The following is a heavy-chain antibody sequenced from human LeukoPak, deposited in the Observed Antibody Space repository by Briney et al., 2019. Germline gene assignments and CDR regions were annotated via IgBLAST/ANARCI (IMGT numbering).Heavy chain of an antibody. Sequence: NPSETLSLTCAVYGGSFSGYYWGWIRQPPGKGLEWIGEINHSGSTNYNPSLKSRVTISVDTSKNQFSLKLSSVTAADTAVYYCARSNRMTTVTTRYAFDPWGQGTLVTVSS. V-gene: IGHV4-34*01. CDR2: INHSGST. J-gene: IGHJ5*02. CDR3: ARSNRMTTVTTRYAFDP. D-gene: IGHD4-17*01. CDR1: GGSFSGYY.